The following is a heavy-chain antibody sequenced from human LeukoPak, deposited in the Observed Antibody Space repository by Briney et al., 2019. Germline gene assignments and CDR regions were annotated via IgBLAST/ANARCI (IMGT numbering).Heavy chain of an antibody. V-gene: IGHV3-30*02. CDR1: GFTFNKYG. Sequence: GGSLRLSCAASGFTFNKYGMHWVRQAPGKGLEWVAFISNDGTNKYYADSVKGRFTISRGSSKNTVSLEMNSLRAEDTAVYYCAKDVNAHCRGDCSDYWGQGTLVTVSS. J-gene: IGHJ4*02. CDR3: AKDVNAHCRGDCSDY. CDR2: ISNDGTNK. D-gene: IGHD2-21*01.